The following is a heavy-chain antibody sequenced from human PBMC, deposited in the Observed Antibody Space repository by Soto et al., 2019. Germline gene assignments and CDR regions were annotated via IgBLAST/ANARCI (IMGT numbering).Heavy chain of an antibody. CDR2: VYYSGTT. Sequence: SETLSLTCTVSGDSITSYYCSWIQQPPGRGPEWIGYVYYSGTTDYNPSLESRVTISLDTSKNQFSLRLSSVTAADTAVYYCARDHRDHIPYYDFWSPLWVYGMDVWGQGTTVTVSS. V-gene: IGHV4-59*01. J-gene: IGHJ6*02. CDR1: GDSITSYY. D-gene: IGHD3-3*01. CDR3: ARDHRDHIPYYDFWSPLWVYGMDV.